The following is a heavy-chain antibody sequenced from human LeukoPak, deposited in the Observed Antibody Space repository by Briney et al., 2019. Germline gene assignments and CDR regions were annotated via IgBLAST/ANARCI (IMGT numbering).Heavy chain of an antibody. CDR1: GFTFSSYG. Sequence: PGRSLRLSCAASGFTFSSYGMHWVRQAPGKGLEWVAVISYDGSNKYYADSVNGRFTISRDNSKNTLYLQMNSLRAEDTAVYYCAKDFTMVRGVMDWGQGTLVTVSS. CDR2: ISYDGSNK. CDR3: AKDFTMVRGVMD. V-gene: IGHV3-30*18. D-gene: IGHD3-10*01. J-gene: IGHJ4*02.